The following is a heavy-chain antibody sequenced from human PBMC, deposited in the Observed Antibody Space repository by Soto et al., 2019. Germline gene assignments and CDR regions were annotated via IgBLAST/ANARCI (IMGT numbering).Heavy chain of an antibody. Sequence: SAKVSCKASGGTFSSYAISWVRQAPGQGLEWMGGIIPIFGTANYAQKFQGRVTITADESTSTAYMELSSLRSEDTAVYYCARDVGGANYYYGMDVWGQGTTVTVSS. CDR2: IIPIFGTA. CDR3: ARDVGGANYYYGMDV. J-gene: IGHJ6*02. D-gene: IGHD1-26*01. CDR1: GGTFSSYA. V-gene: IGHV1-69*13.